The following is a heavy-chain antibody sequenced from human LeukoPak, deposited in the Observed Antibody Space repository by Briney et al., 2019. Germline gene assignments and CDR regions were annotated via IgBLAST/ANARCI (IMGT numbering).Heavy chain of an antibody. CDR2: INYRGTT. Sequence: SETLSLTCTVSGGSLINDNFYWRWVRQPPGRGLEWIVSINYRGTTHYNPSLASRVTISVDTSKTHLSLRLSSVNAADTAVYYCARLCDHWSKGTLVSVSS. CDR1: GGSLINDNFY. CDR3: ARLCDH. J-gene: IGHJ4*02. V-gene: IGHV4-39*02.